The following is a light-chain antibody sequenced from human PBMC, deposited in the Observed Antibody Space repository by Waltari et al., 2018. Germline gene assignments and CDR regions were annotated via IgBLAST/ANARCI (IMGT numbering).Light chain of an antibody. J-gene: IGKJ4*01. Sequence: DIQLTQSPSSLSASVGDRVTITCQASQDISNFLIWYQQKPGKAPKPLIYDVSQLETGVPARFSGSGSGTEFTLIINGLQPEDIGTYYCQQYDSLPSTFGGGTKVEIQ. CDR3: QQYDSLPST. CDR2: DVS. CDR1: QDISNF. V-gene: IGKV1-33*01.